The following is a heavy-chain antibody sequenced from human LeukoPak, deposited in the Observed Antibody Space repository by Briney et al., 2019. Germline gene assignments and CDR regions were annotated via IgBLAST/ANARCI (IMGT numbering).Heavy chain of an antibody. Sequence: ASVKVSCKASGYTFTGYYMHWVRQAPGQGLEWMGWINPNSGGTNYAQKFQGRVTMTRDTSISTAYMELSRLRSDDTAVYYCARDPYYDFWSGYYTGHYWGQGTLVTVSS. D-gene: IGHD3-3*01. CDR2: INPNSGGT. CDR3: ARDPYYDFWSGYYTGHY. CDR1: GYTFTGYY. J-gene: IGHJ4*02. V-gene: IGHV1-2*02.